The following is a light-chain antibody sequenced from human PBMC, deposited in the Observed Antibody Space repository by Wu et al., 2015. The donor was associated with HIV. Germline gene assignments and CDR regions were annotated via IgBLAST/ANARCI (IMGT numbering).Light chain of an antibody. CDR2: GAS. J-gene: IGKJ1*01. CDR3: QQYGSSPGT. Sequence: EIVLTRSPGTLSLSPGERATLSCRASQSVSSNYLAWYQQKPGQAPRLLIYGASSRATGIPDRFSGSGSGTDFTLTISRLEPEDFAVYYCQQYGSSPGTFGQGTKVEIK. CDR1: QSVSSNY. V-gene: IGKV3-20*01.